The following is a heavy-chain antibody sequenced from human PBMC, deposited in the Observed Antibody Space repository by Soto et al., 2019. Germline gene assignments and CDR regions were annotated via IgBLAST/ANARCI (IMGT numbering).Heavy chain of an antibody. CDR1: GFTFSSYA. J-gene: IGHJ4*02. CDR3: AKEDYDSSGYYYVGVDY. D-gene: IGHD3-22*01. Sequence: QVQLVESGGGVVQPGRSLRLSCAASGFTFSSYAMHWVRQAPGKGLEWVAVISYDGSNKYYADSVKGRFTISRDNSKNTLYLQMNSLRAEDTAVYYCAKEDYDSSGYYYVGVDYWCQGTLVTVSS. V-gene: IGHV3-30-3*01. CDR2: ISYDGSNK.